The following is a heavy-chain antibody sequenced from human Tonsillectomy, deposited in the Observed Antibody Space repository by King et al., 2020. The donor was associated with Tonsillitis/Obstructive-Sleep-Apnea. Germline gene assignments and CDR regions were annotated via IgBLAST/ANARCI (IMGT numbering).Heavy chain of an antibody. J-gene: IGHJ4*02. CDR1: GFTFSNAW. CDR2: IKRKTDGGTT. CDR3: TTAETDY. Sequence: DVQLVESGGGLVKPGGSLRLSCAASGFTFSNAWMSWVRQAPGKGLVWGGLIKRKTDGGTTDYAAPVKGRFTISRDDSKNTLYLQMNSLKTEDTAVYYCTTAETDYWGQGTLVTVSS. V-gene: IGHV3-15*01.